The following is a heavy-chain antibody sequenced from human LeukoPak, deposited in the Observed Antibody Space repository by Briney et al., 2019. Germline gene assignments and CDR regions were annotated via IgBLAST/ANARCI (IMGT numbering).Heavy chain of an antibody. D-gene: IGHD3-16*01. CDR2: ISWNSGSI. CDR3: AKEDRRGRHFDY. V-gene: IGHV3-9*01. Sequence: PGRSLRLSCAASGLTFDDYAMHWVRQAPGKGLEWVSGISWNSGSIGYADSVKGRFTISRDNAKNSLYLQMNSLRAEDTALYYCAKEDRRGRHFDYWGQGTLVTVSS. CDR1: GLTFDDYA. J-gene: IGHJ4*02.